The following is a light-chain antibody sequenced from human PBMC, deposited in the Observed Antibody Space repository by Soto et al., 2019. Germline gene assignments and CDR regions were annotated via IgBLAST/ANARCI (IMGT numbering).Light chain of an antibody. Sequence: DIQMTQSPSSLSASVGDRVTITCRASQTINTCLNWYQQKPGKAPKLLIYAASSLQSGVPSRFSGSGSGTDFTLSISSLQPEDFATYYCQQSYTTPRTFGQGTKVEI. CDR3: QQSYTTPRT. V-gene: IGKV1-39*01. CDR1: QTINTC. CDR2: AAS. J-gene: IGKJ1*01.